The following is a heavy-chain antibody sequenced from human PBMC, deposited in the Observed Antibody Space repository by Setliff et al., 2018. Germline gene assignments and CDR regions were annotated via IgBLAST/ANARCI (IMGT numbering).Heavy chain of an antibody. CDR1: GFIFSSYA. CDR3: ARDRGGKFGSSGWSYFDY. J-gene: IGHJ4*02. D-gene: IGHD6-19*01. V-gene: IGHV3-30*04. Sequence: PGGSLRLSCAASGFIFSSYAMHWVRQAPGKGLKWVAVISYDGSNKYYADSVKGRFTISRDNSKNTLYLQMNSLRAEDTAVYYCARDRGGKFGSSGWSYFDYWGQGTLVTVSS. CDR2: ISYDGSNK.